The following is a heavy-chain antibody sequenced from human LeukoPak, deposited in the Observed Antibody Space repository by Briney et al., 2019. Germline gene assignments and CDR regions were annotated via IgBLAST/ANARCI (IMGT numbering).Heavy chain of an antibody. CDR3: ARPSYYDILTGYTKDY. V-gene: IGHV4-39*01. Sequence: SETLSLTCTVSGGSISSSSYYWGWIRQPPGKWLEWIGSIYYSGSTYYNPSLKSRVTISVDTSKNQFSLKLSSVTAADTAVYYCARPSYYDILTGYTKDYWGQGTLVTVSS. D-gene: IGHD3-9*01. CDR1: GGSISSSSYY. CDR2: IYYSGST. J-gene: IGHJ4*02.